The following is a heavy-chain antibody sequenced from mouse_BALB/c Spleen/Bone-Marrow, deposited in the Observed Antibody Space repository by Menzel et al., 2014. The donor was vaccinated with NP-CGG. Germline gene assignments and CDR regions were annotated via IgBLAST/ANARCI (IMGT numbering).Heavy chain of an antibody. D-gene: IGHD2-14*01. Sequence: QVQLQQSGPSLVQPSQSLSITCTVSGFSLXSYGVHWVRQSPGKGLEWLGVIWRGGSTDYNAAFMSRLSITKDNSKSQVFFKMNSLQADDTAIYYCAKNGGYDGWFAYWGQGTLVTVSA. V-gene: IGHV2-5-1*01. CDR3: AKNGGYDGWFAY. J-gene: IGHJ3*01. CDR2: IWRGGST. CDR1: GFSLXSYG.